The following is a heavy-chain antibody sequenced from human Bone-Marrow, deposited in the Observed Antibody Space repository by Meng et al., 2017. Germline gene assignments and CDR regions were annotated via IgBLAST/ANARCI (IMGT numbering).Heavy chain of an antibody. J-gene: IGHJ4*02. CDR2: INHSGST. D-gene: IGHD4-17*01. V-gene: IGHV4-34*01. CDR1: GGSFSGYY. Sequence: SETLSLTCAVYGGSFSGYYWSWIRQPPGKGLEWIGEINHSGSTNYNPSLKSRVTISVDTSKNQFSLKLSSVTAADTAVYFCARGPITETHDFDSWGQGTLVTVSS. CDR3: ARGPITETHDFDS.